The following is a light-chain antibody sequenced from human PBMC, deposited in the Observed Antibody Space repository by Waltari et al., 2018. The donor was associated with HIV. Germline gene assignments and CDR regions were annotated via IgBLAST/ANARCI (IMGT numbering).Light chain of an antibody. CDR2: GAN. CDR1: TYTIGPHLD. J-gene: IGLJ1*01. Sequence: QAALTQPPSLSGAPGQRLAISCPAHTYTIGPHLDVLRYQFVADAVPKLLLYGANKRPTGVSDRFSGSRSDTSASLAITGLRADDEATYYCQSFDRTLSSYVFGTGTTVSVL. V-gene: IGLV1-40*01. CDR3: QSFDRTLSSYV.